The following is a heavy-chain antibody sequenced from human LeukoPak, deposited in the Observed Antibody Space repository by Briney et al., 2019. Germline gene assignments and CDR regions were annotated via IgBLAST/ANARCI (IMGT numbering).Heavy chain of an antibody. CDR2: IYTSGGI. D-gene: IGHD3-10*01. J-gene: IGHJ6*02. CDR1: GGSISSYT. V-gene: IGHV4-4*07. CDR3: ARGGQYGSGSYYTYDYCGMDV. Sequence: SRTLSLTCTVSGGSISSYTRSWIRQPAGKGLEWIWGIYTSGGIYYNPALKSRVTMSVDTSKYQFTLKLSSVTAADTAVYYCARGGQYGSGSYYTYDYCGMDVWGQGTTVTVSS.